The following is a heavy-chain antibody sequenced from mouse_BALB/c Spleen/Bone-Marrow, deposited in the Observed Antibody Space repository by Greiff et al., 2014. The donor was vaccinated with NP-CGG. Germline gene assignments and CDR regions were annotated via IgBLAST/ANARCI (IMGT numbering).Heavy chain of an antibody. CDR1: GYTFTSYW. Sequence: QVQLQQPGAELVKPGAPVNLSCKASGYTFTSYWVYWVKQRPGQGLEWIGEINPSNGRANYNEKFKNKATLTVDKSTGTAYMQVSSLTSEDSAVYYCARRDFRSWFAYWGQGTLVTVSA. CDR2: INPSNGRA. V-gene: IGHV1S81*02. D-gene: IGHD2-14*01. J-gene: IGHJ3*01. CDR3: ARRDFRSWFAY.